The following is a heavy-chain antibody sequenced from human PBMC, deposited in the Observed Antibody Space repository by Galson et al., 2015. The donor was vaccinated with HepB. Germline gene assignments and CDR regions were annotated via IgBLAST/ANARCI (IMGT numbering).Heavy chain of an antibody. CDR1: GFTVGSNY. D-gene: IGHD6-19*01. J-gene: IGHJ4*02. Sequence: SLRLSCAASGFTVGSNYMTWVRQAPGKGLEWVSVIYRGGSTHYGDSVQGRFTISRDNSKNTVFLQMNALRAEDTAVYYCARAQYSSGWYEYYFDNWGQGTPVTVSS. CDR2: IYRGGST. CDR3: ARAQYSSGWYEYYFDN. V-gene: IGHV3-53*01.